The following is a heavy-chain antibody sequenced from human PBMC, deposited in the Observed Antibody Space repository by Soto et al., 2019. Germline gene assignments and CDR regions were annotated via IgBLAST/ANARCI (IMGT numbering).Heavy chain of an antibody. CDR2: IIPIFGTA. V-gene: IGHV1-69*12. CDR1: GGTFSSYA. J-gene: IGHJ6*02. CDR3: ARDAGGNHYAYFYGMDV. D-gene: IGHD2-2*01. Sequence: QVQLVQSGAEVKKPGSSVKVSCKASGGTFSSYAISWVRQAPGQGLEWMGGIIPIFGTANYAQKFQGRVTITADESTSQAYMELSSLRSEDTAVYYCARDAGGNHYAYFYGMDVWGQGTTVTVSS.